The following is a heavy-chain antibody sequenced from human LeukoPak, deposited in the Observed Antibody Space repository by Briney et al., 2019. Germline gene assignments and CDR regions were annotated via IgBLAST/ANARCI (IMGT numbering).Heavy chain of an antibody. J-gene: IGHJ4*02. Sequence: GGSLRLSCAASGFTFSSYAMSWVRQAPGKGLEWVSIISGSGGITYYADSVVKGRFTISRDSSKNTMYMQMNSLRAEDTAVYYCARGGSQPITMHVFDSWGQGTLVTVSS. CDR2: ISGSGGIT. V-gene: IGHV3-23*01. CDR3: ARGGSQPITMHVFDS. D-gene: IGHD3-10*01. CDR1: GFTFSSYA.